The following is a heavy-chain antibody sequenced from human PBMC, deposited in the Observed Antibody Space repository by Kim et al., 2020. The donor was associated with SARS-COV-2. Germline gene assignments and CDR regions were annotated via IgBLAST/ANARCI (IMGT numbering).Heavy chain of an antibody. CDR2: SYI. J-gene: IGHJ4*02. Sequence: SYIYYADSVKGRFTISRDNTKNSLYLQMNSLRAEDTAVYYCAMASWYGGYWGQGTLVTVSS. V-gene: IGHV3-21*01. CDR3: AMASWYGGY. D-gene: IGHD6-13*01.